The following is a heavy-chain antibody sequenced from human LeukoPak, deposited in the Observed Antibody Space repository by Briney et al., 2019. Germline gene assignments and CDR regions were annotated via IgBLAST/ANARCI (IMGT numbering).Heavy chain of an antibody. Sequence: GSLRLSCKASGFNFTNYAMNWVRQAPGKGLEWVSVINAGGDRGYNADSVKGRFTISRDNSRTTLFLQMDGLRADDTALYYCVKDGGGHGRSYLDVWGKGTTVTVSS. D-gene: IGHD6-25*01. CDR2: INAGGDRG. CDR1: GFNFTNYA. V-gene: IGHV3-23*01. CDR3: VKDGGGHGRSYLDV. J-gene: IGHJ6*03.